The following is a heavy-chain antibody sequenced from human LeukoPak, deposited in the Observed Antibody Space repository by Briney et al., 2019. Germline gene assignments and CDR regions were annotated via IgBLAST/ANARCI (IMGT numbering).Heavy chain of an antibody. CDR2: ISWNSGSI. J-gene: IGHJ4*02. CDR1: GFTFDDYA. V-gene: IGHV3-9*01. Sequence: GRSLRLSCAASGFTFDDYAMHWVRQAPGKGLERVSGISWNSGSIGYADSVKGRFTISRDNAKNSLYLQMNSLRAEDTALYYCAKDTRHYYGSGSYFDYWGQGTLVTVSS. CDR3: AKDTRHYYGSGSYFDY. D-gene: IGHD3-10*01.